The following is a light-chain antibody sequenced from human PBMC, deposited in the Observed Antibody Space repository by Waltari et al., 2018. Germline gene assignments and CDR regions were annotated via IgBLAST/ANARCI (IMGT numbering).Light chain of an antibody. V-gene: IGKV4-1*01. CDR2: WAS. Sequence: DIVMTQSPDSLAVSLGERATIHCQPSQSVLYSATNKNYLAWYQQKPGQPPKLLIYWASTRESGVPDRFSGSGSGTDFTLTISSLQAEDVAVYYCQQYYSTPPLTFGGGTKVEIK. CDR3: QQYYSTPPLT. CDR1: QSVLYSATNKNY. J-gene: IGKJ4*01.